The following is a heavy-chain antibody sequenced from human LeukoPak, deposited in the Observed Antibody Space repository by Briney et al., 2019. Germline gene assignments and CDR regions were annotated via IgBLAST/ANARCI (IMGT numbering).Heavy chain of an antibody. V-gene: IGHV3-74*01. CDR1: GFTFSSYA. Sequence: GGSLRLSCAASGFTFSSYAMTWVRQAPGKGLVWVSRINRDGSSTSYADSVKGRFTISRDNAKNSLYLQMTSLRDEDTAVYFCARHKSVGGIDHWGQGTLVTVS. CDR2: INRDGSST. J-gene: IGHJ1*01. CDR3: ARHKSVGGIDH. D-gene: IGHD3-10*01.